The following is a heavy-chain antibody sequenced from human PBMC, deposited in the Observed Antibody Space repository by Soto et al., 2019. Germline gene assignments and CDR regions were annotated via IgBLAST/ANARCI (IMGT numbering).Heavy chain of an antibody. Sequence: PGGSLRLSCAASGFTFSNAWMIWVRQAPGKGLEWVGRIKIKTDGGTTDYAAPVKGRFTISRDDSKNTLYLQMNSLKTEDTAVYYCTTPNMTQANWGQGTLVTVS. J-gene: IGHJ4*02. CDR3: TTPNMTQAN. CDR2: IKIKTDGGTT. V-gene: IGHV3-15*01. CDR1: GFTFSNAW.